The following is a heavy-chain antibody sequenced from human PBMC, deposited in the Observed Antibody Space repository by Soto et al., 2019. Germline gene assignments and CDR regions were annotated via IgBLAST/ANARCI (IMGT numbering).Heavy chain of an antibody. CDR2: IIPISGTA. J-gene: IGHJ6*02. D-gene: IGHD2-2*01. CDR1: GGTFSSYD. V-gene: IGHV1-69*01. CDR3: ARSQGSSTSLEIYYYYYYGMDV. Sequence: QVQLVQSGAEVKKPGSSVKVSCKASGGTFSSYDISWVRQAPGQGLERMGGIIPISGTANYAQKFQGRVTITADESTSTAYMELSSLRSEDTAVYYCARSQGSSTSLEIYYYYYYGMDVWGQGTTVTVSS.